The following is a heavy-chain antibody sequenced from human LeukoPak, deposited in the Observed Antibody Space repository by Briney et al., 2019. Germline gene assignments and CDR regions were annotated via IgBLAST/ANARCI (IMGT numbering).Heavy chain of an antibody. Sequence: ASVKVSCKASGGTFSSYAISWVRQAPGQGLEWMGRIIPILGIANYAQKFQGRVTITADKSTSTAYMELSSLRSEDTAVYYCAREGESATVTTRYGMDVWGQGTTVTVSS. V-gene: IGHV1-69*04. CDR1: GGTFSSYA. J-gene: IGHJ6*02. D-gene: IGHD4-11*01. CDR2: IIPILGIA. CDR3: AREGESATVTTRYGMDV.